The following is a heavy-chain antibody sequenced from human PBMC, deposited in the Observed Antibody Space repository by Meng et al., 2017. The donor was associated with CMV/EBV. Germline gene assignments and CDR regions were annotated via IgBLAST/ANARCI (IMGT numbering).Heavy chain of an antibody. CDR1: GFTFSSYA. J-gene: IGHJ6*02. V-gene: IGHV3-30-3*01. CDR3: ASRKQQLHYLDV. CDR2: ISYDGSNK. Sequence: GESLKISCAASGFTFSSYAMHWVRQAPGKGLEWVAVISYDGSNKYYADSVKGRFTISRDKSRNTLYLQMNSLRAEDTAVYYCASRKQQLHYLDVWGQGTTVTVSS. D-gene: IGHD6-13*01.